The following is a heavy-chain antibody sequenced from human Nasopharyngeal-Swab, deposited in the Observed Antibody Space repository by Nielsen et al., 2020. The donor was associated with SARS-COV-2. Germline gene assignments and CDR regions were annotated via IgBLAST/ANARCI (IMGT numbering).Heavy chain of an antibody. V-gene: IGHV3-23*01. J-gene: IGHJ4*02. D-gene: IGHD3-22*01. CDR1: GFTFSSYA. CDR3: ARDPFPYYYDSSGSFDY. CDR2: ISGSGSST. Sequence: GESLKISCAASGFTFSSYAMSWVRQAPGKGLEWVSTISGSGSSTYYADSVKGRFTISRDNAKNSLYLQMNSLRAEDTAVYYCARDPFPYYYDSSGSFDYWGQGTLVTVSS.